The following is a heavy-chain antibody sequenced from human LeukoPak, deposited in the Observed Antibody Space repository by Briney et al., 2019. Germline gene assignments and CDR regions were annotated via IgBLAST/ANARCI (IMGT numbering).Heavy chain of an antibody. J-gene: IGHJ5*02. CDR2: ISAYNGNT. CDR3: ARAIDIVVVPAAIGNWFDP. Sequence: GASVNVSCKASGYTFTSYGISWVRQAPGHGLEWMGWISAYNGNTNYAQKLQGRVTMTTDTSTSTAYMELRSLRSDDTAVYYCARAIDIVVVPAAIGNWFDPWGQGTLVTVSP. V-gene: IGHV1-18*01. CDR1: GYTFTSYG. D-gene: IGHD2-2*01.